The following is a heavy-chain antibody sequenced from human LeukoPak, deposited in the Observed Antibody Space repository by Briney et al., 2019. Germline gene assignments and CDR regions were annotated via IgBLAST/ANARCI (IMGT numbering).Heavy chain of an antibody. J-gene: IGHJ4*02. CDR1: GLNFYNDA. Sequence: PGGSLRLFCADSGLNFYNDAVRRVGQVPGKGLEWISAISGSGSDTYYADSVKGRFTISRDNSKSTLYLQMNSLRAEDTALYYCAKDMGGQGGARLASYCGEGALVTVSS. CDR2: ISGSGSDT. D-gene: IGHD1-26*01. V-gene: IGHV3-23*01. CDR3: AKDMGGQGGARLASY.